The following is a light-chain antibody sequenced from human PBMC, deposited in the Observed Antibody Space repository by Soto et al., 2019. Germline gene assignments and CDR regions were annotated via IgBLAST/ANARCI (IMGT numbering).Light chain of an antibody. CDR1: SSDVGGYNY. CDR2: EVT. J-gene: IGLJ3*02. CDR3: SSYTSSSTPV. Sequence: QSALTQPASVSGSPGQSITISCTGTSSDVGGYNYVSWYQQHPGKAPKLMIYEVTNRPSEVSNRFSGSKSGNTASLTIFGLQAEDEAYYYCSSYTSSSTPVFGGGTQLTVL. V-gene: IGLV2-14*01.